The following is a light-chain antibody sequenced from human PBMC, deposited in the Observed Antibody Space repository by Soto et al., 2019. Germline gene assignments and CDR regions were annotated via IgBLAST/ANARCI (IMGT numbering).Light chain of an antibody. V-gene: IGKV2-28*01. CDR1: QSLLHSDGYNY. Sequence: DIVMTQSPLSLPVTPGEPASISCRSNQSLLHSDGYNYLDWYLQKPGQSPQVLVYLGSHRASGVPDRFSGSGSGTDFTLSISRVEAEDVGVYYCMQALQTWTFGQGTKVEIK. CDR3: MQALQTWT. J-gene: IGKJ1*01. CDR2: LGS.